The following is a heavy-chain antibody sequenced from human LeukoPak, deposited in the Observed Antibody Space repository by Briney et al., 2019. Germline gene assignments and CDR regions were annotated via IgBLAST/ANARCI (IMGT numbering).Heavy chain of an antibody. J-gene: IGHJ4*02. Sequence: ASVKVSCKASGYTFTGYYMHWVRQAPGQGLEWMGIINPSGGSTSYAQKFQGRVTMTRDTSTSTVYMELSSLRSEDTAVYYCARGTRITIFGVVQYYFDYWGQGTLVTVSS. CDR3: ARGTRITIFGVVQYYFDY. CDR2: INPSGGST. CDR1: GYTFTGYY. V-gene: IGHV1-46*01. D-gene: IGHD3-3*01.